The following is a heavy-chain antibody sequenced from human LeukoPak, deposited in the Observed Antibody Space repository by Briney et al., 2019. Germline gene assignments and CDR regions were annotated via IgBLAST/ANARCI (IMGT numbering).Heavy chain of an antibody. V-gene: IGHV3-33*01. Sequence: PGRSLRLSCAASGFTFSSYGMHWVRQAPGKGLEWVAVIWYDGSNKYYADSVKGRFTISRDNSKNTLYLQMNSLRAEDTAVYYCARAEQLVAFDYWGQGTLVTVSS. J-gene: IGHJ4*02. CDR1: GFTFSSYG. CDR2: IWYDGSNK. D-gene: IGHD6-6*01. CDR3: ARAEQLVAFDY.